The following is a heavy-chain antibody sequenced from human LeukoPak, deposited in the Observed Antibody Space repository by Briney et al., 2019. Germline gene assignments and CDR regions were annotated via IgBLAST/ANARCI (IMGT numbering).Heavy chain of an antibody. J-gene: IGHJ4*02. D-gene: IGHD3-9*01. CDR2: IFIGSGNT. CDR1: GFTFSSST. V-gene: IGHV1-58*02. Sequence: SVKVSCKASGFTFSSSTMQWVRHARVQRLEWMGCIFIGSGNTNYSQKVQERVTITEDMSTSTAYMEMSSLRSEDTAVYYCAAGGYFDLVDYWGQGTLVTVSS. CDR3: AAGGYFDLVDY.